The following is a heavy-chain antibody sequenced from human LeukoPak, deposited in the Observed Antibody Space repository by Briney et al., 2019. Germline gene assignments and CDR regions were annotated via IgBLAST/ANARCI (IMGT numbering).Heavy chain of an antibody. V-gene: IGHV3-21*04. D-gene: IGHD3-10*01. Sequence: GGSLRLSCAASGFTFSSYGMHWVRQAPGKGLEWVSSISRNSEFIYYADSVKGRFTISRDNAKNSLYLQMNSLRAEDTAVYYCAKDKLTMVRGAPIDIWGQGTMVTVSS. CDR3: AKDKLTMVRGAPIDI. CDR2: ISRNSEFI. CDR1: GFTFSSYG. J-gene: IGHJ3*02.